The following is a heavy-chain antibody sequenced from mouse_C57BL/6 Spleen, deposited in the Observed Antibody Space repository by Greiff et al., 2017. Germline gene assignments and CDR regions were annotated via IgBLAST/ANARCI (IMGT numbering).Heavy chain of an antibody. V-gene: IGHV1-80*01. D-gene: IGHD2-2*01. Sequence: QVQLKESGAELVKPGASVKISCKASGYAFSSYWMNWVKQRPGKGLEWIGQIYPGDGDTNYNGKFKGKATLTADKSSSTAYMQLSSLTSEDSAVYFCARRGLRRLYYYAMGCKGQRTSVTVSS. CDR1: GYAFSSYW. J-gene: IGHJ4*01. CDR3: ARRGLRRLYYYAMGC. CDR2: IYPGDGDT.